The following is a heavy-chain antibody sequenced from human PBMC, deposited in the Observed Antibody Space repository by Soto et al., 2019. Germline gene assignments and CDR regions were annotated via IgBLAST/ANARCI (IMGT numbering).Heavy chain of an antibody. D-gene: IGHD2-15*01. CDR1: GYTFSSYY. CDR3: ARRGYCSGGSCYGAFDN. J-gene: IGHJ3*02. V-gene: IGHV1-46*03. CDR2: VNPSGGST. Sequence: ASVKVSCKASGYTFSSYYMHWVRQAPGQGLEWMGIVNPSGGSTSYAQKFQGRVTMTRDTSTATVFMELSSLRSEDTAVYYCARRGYCSGGSCYGAFDNWGQGTMVTVSS.